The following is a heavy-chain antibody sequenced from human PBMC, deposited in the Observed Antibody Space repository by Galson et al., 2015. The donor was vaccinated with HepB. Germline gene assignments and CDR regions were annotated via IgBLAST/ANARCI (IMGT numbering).Heavy chain of an antibody. CDR3: MTDYSYEGY. V-gene: IGHV3-15*07. D-gene: IGHD3-22*01. CDR1: GFSLSHAW. Sequence: SLRLSCAASGFSLSHAWMNWVRQAPGKGLEWVGRIKRKSDGGAVDYASPGKGRATISRAASKNTFFLEMSNLKTEDTAVYYCMTDYSYEGYWGQGTLVTVSS. CDR2: IKRKSDGGAV. J-gene: IGHJ4*02.